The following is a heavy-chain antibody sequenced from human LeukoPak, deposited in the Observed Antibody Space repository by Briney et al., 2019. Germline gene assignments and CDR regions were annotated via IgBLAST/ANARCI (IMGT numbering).Heavy chain of an antibody. CDR3: ATKRGGSSRDGNWFDP. J-gene: IGHJ5*02. CDR2: FDPEGGET. D-gene: IGHD6-13*01. CDR1: GYTPTELS. Sequence: ASVKVSCKVSGYTPTELSMHWVRQAPGKGLEWMGGFDPEGGETIYAQKFQGRVTMTEDTSTDTAYMELSSLRSEDTAVYYCATKRGGSSRDGNWFDPWGQGTLVTVSS. V-gene: IGHV1-24*01.